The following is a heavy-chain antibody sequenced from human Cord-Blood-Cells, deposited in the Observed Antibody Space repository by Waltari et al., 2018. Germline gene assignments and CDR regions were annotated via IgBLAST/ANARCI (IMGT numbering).Heavy chain of an antibody. CDR1: GSTFTGSY. V-gene: IGHV1-2*06. D-gene: IGHD1-26*01. CDR2: INPNSGGT. Sequence: QVQLVQSGAEVKKPGASLKLSCQASGSTFTGSYMHWSLQAPGQRLEWMGRINPNSGGTNYAQKFQGRVTMTRDTSISTAYMELSRLRSDDTAVYYCAREGQWELDAFDIRGQGTMVTVSS. CDR3: AREGQWELDAFDI. J-gene: IGHJ3*02.